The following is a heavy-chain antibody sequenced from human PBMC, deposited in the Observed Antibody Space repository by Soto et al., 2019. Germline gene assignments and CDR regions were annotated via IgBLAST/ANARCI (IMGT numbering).Heavy chain of an antibody. J-gene: IGHJ5*02. D-gene: IGHD3-3*02. CDR3: ATGIFGVDNWFDP. CDR2: FDPEDGET. V-gene: IGHV1-24*01. Sequence: ASVKVSCKVSGYTLTELSMHWVRQAPGKGLEWMGGFDPEDGETIYAQKFQGRVTMTEDTSTDTAYMELSSLRSEDTAVYYCATGIFGVDNWFDPWGQGTLGTFS. CDR1: GYTLTELS.